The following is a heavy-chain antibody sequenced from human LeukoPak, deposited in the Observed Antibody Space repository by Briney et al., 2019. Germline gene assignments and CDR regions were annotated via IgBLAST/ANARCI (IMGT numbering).Heavy chain of an antibody. D-gene: IGHD4-17*01. CDR2: INPNSGGT. Sequence: ASVKVSCKASGCTFTGYYMHWVRQAPGQGLEWMGWINPNSGGTNYAQKFQGRVTMTRDTSISTAYMELSRLRSDDTAVYYCARSLSDYGDYTGSYWGQGTLATVSS. CDR1: GCTFTGYY. J-gene: IGHJ4*02. V-gene: IGHV1-2*02. CDR3: ARSLSDYGDYTGSY.